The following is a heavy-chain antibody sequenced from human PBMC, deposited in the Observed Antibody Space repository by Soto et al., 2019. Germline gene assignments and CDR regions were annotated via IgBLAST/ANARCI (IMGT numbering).Heavy chain of an antibody. CDR1: GGTFSSYT. Sequence: QVQLVQSGAEVKKPGSSVKVSCKASGGTFSSYTISWVRQAPGQGLEWMGRIIPILGIANYAQKFQGRVTITADKYTSTAYMELSSLRSEDTVVYYCRGDLLLHGMDVWGQGPTVTVSS. CDR3: RGDLLLHGMDV. V-gene: IGHV1-69*02. D-gene: IGHD3-3*01. J-gene: IGHJ6*02. CDR2: IIPILGIA.